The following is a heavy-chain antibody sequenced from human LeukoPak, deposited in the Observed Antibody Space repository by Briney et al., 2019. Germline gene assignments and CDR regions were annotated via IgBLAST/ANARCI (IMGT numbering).Heavy chain of an antibody. V-gene: IGHV1-18*04. CDR2: INPDSGDT. D-gene: IGHD3-9*01. CDR1: GYTFNAYY. J-gene: IGHJ4*02. CDR3: ARDRGYFDWSSPY. Sequence: ASVKVSCKASGYTFNAYYFHWVRQAPGQGLEWMGWINPDSGDTNYAQKLQGRVTMTTDTSTSTAYTELRSLRSDDTAVYYCARDRGYFDWSSPYWGQGTLVTVSS.